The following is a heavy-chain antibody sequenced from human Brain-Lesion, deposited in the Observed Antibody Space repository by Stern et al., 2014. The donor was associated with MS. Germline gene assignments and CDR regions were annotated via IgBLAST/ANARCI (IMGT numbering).Heavy chain of an antibody. D-gene: IGHD2-2*01. J-gene: IGHJ6*02. CDR1: GGSISSGGYY. Sequence: DQLVESGPGLVKPSQTLSLSCTVSGGSISSGGYYWSWIRQPAGKGLEWIGRIFNSGSTSYNPSLQSRVTISIDPSKNQFSLRLNSMTAADTAVYYCARGRVVPGFQYYATDVWGQGTTVIVSS. V-gene: IGHV4-61*02. CDR2: IFNSGST. CDR3: ARGRVVPGFQYYATDV.